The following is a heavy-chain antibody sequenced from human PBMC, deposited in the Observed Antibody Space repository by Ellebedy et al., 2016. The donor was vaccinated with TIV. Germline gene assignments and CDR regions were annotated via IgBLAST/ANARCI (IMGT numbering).Heavy chain of an antibody. V-gene: IGHV3-74*01. CDR3: ARESVRYFDWDS. CDR1: GFTLSGYY. Sequence: GESLKISCVASGFTLSGYYMHWVRQVPGTGLVWVARINTDGCSSNYADSVEGRFTISRDNAKKTLYLEMSGLRVEDTAVYYCARESVRYFDWDSWGQGTLVTV. J-gene: IGHJ4*02. D-gene: IGHD3-9*01. CDR2: INTDGCSS.